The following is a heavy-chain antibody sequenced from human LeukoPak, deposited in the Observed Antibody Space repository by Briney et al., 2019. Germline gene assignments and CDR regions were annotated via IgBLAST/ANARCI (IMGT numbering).Heavy chain of an antibody. CDR3: ARVGSMVRGVSYFDY. CDR1: GFTFSSYG. CDR2: ISSSSSTI. D-gene: IGHD3-10*01. V-gene: IGHV3-48*01. J-gene: IGHJ4*02. Sequence: GGSLRLSCAASGFTFSSYGMTWVRQAPGKGLEWVSYISSSSSTIYYADSVKGRFTISRDNAKNSLYLQMNSLRAEDTAVYYCARVGSMVRGVSYFDYWGQGTLVTVSS.